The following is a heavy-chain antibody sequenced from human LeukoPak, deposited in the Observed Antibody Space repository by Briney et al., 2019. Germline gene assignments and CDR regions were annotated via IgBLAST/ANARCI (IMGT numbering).Heavy chain of an antibody. D-gene: IGHD3-3*01. CDR1: GFTFCRYW. CDR3: AKGTSGFLEWFPFDY. V-gene: IGHV3-23*01. Sequence: GGSLRLSCAASGFTFCRYWMTWVRQAPGKGLEWVSAISGSGGSTYYADSVKGRFTISRDNSKNTLYLQMNSLRAEDTAVYYCAKGTSGFLEWFPFDYWGQGTLVTVSS. CDR2: ISGSGGST. J-gene: IGHJ4*02.